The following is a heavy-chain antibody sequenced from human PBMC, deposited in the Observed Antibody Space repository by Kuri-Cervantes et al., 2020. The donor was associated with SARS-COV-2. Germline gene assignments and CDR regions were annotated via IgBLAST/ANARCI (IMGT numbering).Heavy chain of an antibody. V-gene: IGHV1-8*01. CDR2: MNPNSGNT. J-gene: IGHJ5*02. Sequence: ASVKVSCKASGYTFTSYDINWVRQATGQGLEWMGWMNPNSGNTGYAQKFQGRVTMTRNTSISTAYMELSSLRSEDTAVYYCARGVGYDFWSGPPFDPWGQGTLVTVSS. D-gene: IGHD3-3*01. CDR3: ARGVGYDFWSGPPFDP. CDR1: GYTFTSYD.